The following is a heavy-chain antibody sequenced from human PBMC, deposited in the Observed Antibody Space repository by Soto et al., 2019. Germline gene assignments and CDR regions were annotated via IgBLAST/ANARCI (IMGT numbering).Heavy chain of an antibody. CDR3: ARRMVRGVIIRGRWLDP. CDR2: IYYSGST. J-gene: IGHJ5*02. V-gene: IGHV4-39*01. CDR1: GGSISSRTYY. D-gene: IGHD3-10*01. Sequence: PSETLSLTCTVSGGSISSRTYYWAWIRQPPGKGLEWIGSIYYSGSTYYNPSLKSRVTISVDTSKNQFSLKLSSVTAADTAVYYCARRMVRGVIIRGRWLDPWGQGTLVTVSS.